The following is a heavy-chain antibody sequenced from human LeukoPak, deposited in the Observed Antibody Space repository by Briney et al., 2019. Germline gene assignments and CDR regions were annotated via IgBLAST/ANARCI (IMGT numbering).Heavy chain of an antibody. CDR2: ISYDGSNK. D-gene: IGHD4-17*01. J-gene: IGHJ3*02. Sequence: GGSLRLSCAASGFTFSSYAMHWVRQAPGKGLEWVAVISYDGSNKYYADSVKGRFTISRDNSKNTLYLQMNSLRAEDTAVYYCARDFRVYGDKEAFDIWGQGTMVTVSS. CDR1: GFTFSSYA. CDR3: ARDFRVYGDKEAFDI. V-gene: IGHV3-30-3*01.